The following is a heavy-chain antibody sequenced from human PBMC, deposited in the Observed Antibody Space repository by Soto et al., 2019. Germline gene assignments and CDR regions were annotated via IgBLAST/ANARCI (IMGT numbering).Heavy chain of an antibody. J-gene: IGHJ4*02. CDR2: INPSGGST. D-gene: IGHD3-9*01. CDR3: ARDRGYDILTGSAYYFDY. V-gene: IGHV1-46*03. Sequence: ASVKVSCKASGYTFTSYYMHCVRQAPGQGFEWMGIINPSGGSTSYAQKLQGRVTMTRDTSTSTVYMELSSLRSEDTAVYYCARDRGYDILTGSAYYFDYWGQGTRVTVSS. CDR1: GYTFTSYY.